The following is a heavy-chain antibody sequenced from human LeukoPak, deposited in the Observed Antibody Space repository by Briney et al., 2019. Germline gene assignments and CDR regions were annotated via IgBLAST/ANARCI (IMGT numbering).Heavy chain of an antibody. CDR3: ARDAEYFQH. CDR2: IYYSGST. Sequence: SETLSLTCTVSGGSISSSSYYWGWIRQPPGEGLEWIGSIYYSGSTYYNPSLKSRVTISVDTSKNQFSLKLSSVTAADTAVYYCARDAEYFQHWGQGTLVTVSS. CDR1: GGSISSSSYY. V-gene: IGHV4-39*07. J-gene: IGHJ1*01.